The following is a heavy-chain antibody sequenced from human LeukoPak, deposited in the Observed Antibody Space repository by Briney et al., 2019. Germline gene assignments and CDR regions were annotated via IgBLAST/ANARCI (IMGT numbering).Heavy chain of an antibody. CDR1: GSPFTSYW. D-gene: IGHD2-15*01. V-gene: IGHV5-51*01. CDR2: IYPGDSDT. CDR3: ARSGSCSGGSCYRHFEY. J-gene: IGHJ4*02. Sequence: GPPLKISCKGSGSPFTSYWIGWVRQMPGKGLEWMGIIYPGDSDTRYSPSFQGQVTISADKSITTAYLQWSSLKASDTAMYYGARSGSCSGGSCYRHFEYWGQGALVTVSS.